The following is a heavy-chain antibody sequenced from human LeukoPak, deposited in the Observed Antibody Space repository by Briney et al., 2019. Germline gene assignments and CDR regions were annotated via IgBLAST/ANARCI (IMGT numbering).Heavy chain of an antibody. D-gene: IGHD6-13*01. J-gene: IGHJ6*02. CDR2: INTNTGNP. V-gene: IGHV7-4-1*02. CDR3: ARDNRRVPGIAAAGPRDYGMDV. Sequence: ASVKVSCKASGYTFTSYAMNWVRQAPGQGLEWMGWINTNTGNPTYAQGFTGRLVFSLDTSVSTAYLQISSLKAEDTAVYYCARDNRRVPGIAAAGPRDYGMDVWGQGTTVTVSS. CDR1: GYTFTSYA.